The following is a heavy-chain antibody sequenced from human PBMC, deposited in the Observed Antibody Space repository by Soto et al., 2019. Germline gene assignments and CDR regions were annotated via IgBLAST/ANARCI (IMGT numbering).Heavy chain of an antibody. CDR3: ARDRVTSDWYGRYGMDV. V-gene: IGHV3-30-3*01. Sequence: GGSLRLSCAASGFTFSSYSMHWVRQAPGKGLEWVALISYDGSNNYYADSVKGRFTISRDNSKNTLYMQMNSLRAEDTAVYYCARDRVTSDWYGRYGMDVWGQGTPVTVSS. D-gene: IGHD6-19*01. J-gene: IGHJ6*02. CDR1: GFTFSSYS. CDR2: ISYDGSNN.